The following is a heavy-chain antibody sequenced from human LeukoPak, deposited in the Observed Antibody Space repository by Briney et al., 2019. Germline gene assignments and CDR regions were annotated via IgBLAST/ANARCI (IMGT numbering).Heavy chain of an antibody. CDR3: ARSSSPCDI. Sequence: GGSLRLSCAASGFIFSSYSMNWVRQAPGKGLEWVSSISSSSSHIFYAGSVKGRFTISRDNAKNSLYLQMNSLRAEDTAVYYCARSSSPCDIWGQGTMVTVSS. J-gene: IGHJ3*02. V-gene: IGHV3-21*01. CDR2: ISSSSSHI. CDR1: GFIFSSYS.